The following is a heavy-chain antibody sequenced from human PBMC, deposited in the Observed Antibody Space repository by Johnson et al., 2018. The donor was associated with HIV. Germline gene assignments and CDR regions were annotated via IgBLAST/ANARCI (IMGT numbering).Heavy chain of an antibody. D-gene: IGHD1-14*01. CDR1: GFTFGSYA. CDR2: ISGSGGPT. CDR3: AKGTGAFDI. Sequence: VQLVESGGGLVQPGGSLRLSCATSGFTFGSYAMSWVRQAPGTGLEWVSAISGSGGPTYYADSVKGRFTISRTNSNSTLYLQMNSLRAEDTGIYSCAKGTGAFDIWGQGTVVTVSS. V-gene: IGHV3-23*04. J-gene: IGHJ3*02.